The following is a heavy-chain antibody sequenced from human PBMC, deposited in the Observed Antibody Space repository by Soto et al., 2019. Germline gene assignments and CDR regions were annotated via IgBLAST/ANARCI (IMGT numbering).Heavy chain of an antibody. D-gene: IGHD2-2*01. CDR3: ARLRRYCSSTSCYYYYGMDV. CDR1: GGSFSGYY. CDR2: INHSGST. Sequence: ASETLSLTCAVYGGSFSGYYWSWIRQPPGKGLEWIGEINHSGSTNYNPSLKSRVTISVDTSKNQFSLKLSSVTAADTAVYYCARLRRYCSSTSCYYYYGMDVWGQGTTVTVSS. V-gene: IGHV4-34*01. J-gene: IGHJ6*02.